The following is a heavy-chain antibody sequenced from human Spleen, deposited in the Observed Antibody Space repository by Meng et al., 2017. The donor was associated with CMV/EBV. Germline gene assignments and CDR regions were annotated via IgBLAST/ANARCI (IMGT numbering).Heavy chain of an antibody. V-gene: IGHV4-30-4*08. Sequence: STSGGYYYWSWIRQTPGKGLEWIGNVYHSGSTYYNPSLNSRVTISVDTSKNQFSLRLTSVTAADTAVYYCARYEYGDNLFDSWGQGSLVTVSS. J-gene: IGHJ5*01. CDR2: VYHSGST. CDR3: ARYEYGDNLFDS. D-gene: IGHD4-17*01. CDR1: STSGGYYY.